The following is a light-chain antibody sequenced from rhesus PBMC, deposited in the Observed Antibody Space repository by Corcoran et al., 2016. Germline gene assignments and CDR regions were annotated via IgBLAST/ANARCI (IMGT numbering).Light chain of an antibody. CDR1: QSISSW. J-gene: IGKJ2*01. CDR3: QQYSSIPYS. CDR2: KAS. Sequence: DIQMTQSPSSLSASVGDTVTITCRASQSISSWLSWYPQKPGKAHKLLIYKASRVESGVPSRFSGSGSGTDFTLTISSLQSEDFATYYCQQYSSIPYSFGQGTKVEIK. V-gene: IGKV1-22*01.